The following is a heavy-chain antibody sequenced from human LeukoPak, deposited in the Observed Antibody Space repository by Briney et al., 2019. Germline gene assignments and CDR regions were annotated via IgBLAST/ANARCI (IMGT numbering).Heavy chain of an antibody. D-gene: IGHD3-16*02. V-gene: IGHV3-23*01. CDR2: ISGSGGST. CDR3: AKSPDYDYVWGSYRYFDY. Sequence: GGSLRLSCAASGFTVSSYAMSWVRQAPGKGLEWVSAISGSGGSTYYADSVKGRFTISRDNSKNTLYLQMNSLRAEDTAVYYCAKSPDYDYVWGSYRYFDYWGQGTLVTVSS. J-gene: IGHJ4*02. CDR1: GFTVSSYA.